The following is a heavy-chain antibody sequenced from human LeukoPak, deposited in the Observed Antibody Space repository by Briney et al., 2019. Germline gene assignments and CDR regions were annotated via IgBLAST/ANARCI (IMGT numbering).Heavy chain of an antibody. D-gene: IGHD1-26*01. Sequence: GGSLRLSCAASGFTVSSNYMSWVRQAPGKGLEWVSVIYSGGSTYYADSVKGRFTISRDNSKNTLYLQMNSLRAEDTAVYYCAKDREWELPTCFDYWGQGTLVTVSS. J-gene: IGHJ4*02. CDR3: AKDREWELPTCFDY. CDR2: IYSGGST. V-gene: IGHV3-53*01. CDR1: GFTVSSNY.